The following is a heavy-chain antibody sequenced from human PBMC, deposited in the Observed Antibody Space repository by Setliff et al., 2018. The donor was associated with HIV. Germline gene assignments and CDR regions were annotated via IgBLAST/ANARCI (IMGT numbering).Heavy chain of an antibody. CDR3: ARAPPNTVVSFFDY. J-gene: IGHJ4*02. D-gene: IGHD2-15*01. CDR2: INLSGRT. CDR1: GGSFTGYY. V-gene: IGHV4-34*01. Sequence: PSETLSLTCAGFGGSFTGYYWSWIRQPPGKGLEWIGEINLSGRTHYNPSLKSRLTISVDTSKNQISLKLRSVTVADTAVYYCARAPPNTVVSFFDYWGQGSLVTVSS.